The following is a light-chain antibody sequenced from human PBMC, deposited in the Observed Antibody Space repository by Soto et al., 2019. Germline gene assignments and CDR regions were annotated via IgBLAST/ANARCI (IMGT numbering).Light chain of an antibody. CDR2: DAS. Sequence: EIVLTQSPATLSLSPGERATLSCRASQSVSSYLAWYQQKPGQAPRLLIYDASTRATGIPARFSGSGSGTDFTLTISSLEPEDFAVYYCHQRSNWLTFGGGTKVEIK. CDR3: HQRSNWLT. V-gene: IGKV3-11*01. J-gene: IGKJ4*01. CDR1: QSVSSY.